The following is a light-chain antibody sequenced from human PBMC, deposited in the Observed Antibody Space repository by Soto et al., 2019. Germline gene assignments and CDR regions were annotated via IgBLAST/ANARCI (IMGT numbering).Light chain of an antibody. Sequence: QSVLTQPASVSGSPGQSITISCSGTSSNIGGYNVVSWYQQHPGKAPKVIVYEGIKRPSGVSDRFSGSTSGSPASLTISGLKADYEAEDYCCSYVGATTYVFGSGTKLTVL. V-gene: IGLV2-23*01. CDR1: SSNIGGYNV. J-gene: IGLJ1*01. CDR3: CSYVGATTYV. CDR2: EGI.